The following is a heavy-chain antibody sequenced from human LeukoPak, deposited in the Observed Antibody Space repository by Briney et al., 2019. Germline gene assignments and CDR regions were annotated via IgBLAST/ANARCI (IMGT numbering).Heavy chain of an antibody. Sequence: GGSLRLSCAASGFTFSSYSMNWVRQAPEKGLEWVSSISSGSTYIYYADSVKGRFTISRDNTKNSLYLQMNSLRAEDTAVYYCTREGVDVFDIWGQGTMVTVSS. D-gene: IGHD3-10*01. CDR1: GFTFSSYS. CDR2: ISSGSTYI. J-gene: IGHJ3*02. V-gene: IGHV3-21*01. CDR3: TREGVDVFDI.